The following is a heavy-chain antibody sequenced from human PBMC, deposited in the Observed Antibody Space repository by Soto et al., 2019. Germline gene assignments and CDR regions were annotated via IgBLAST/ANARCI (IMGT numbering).Heavy chain of an antibody. V-gene: IGHV1-69*01. Sequence: QVPLVQSGAEVKKPGSSVKVSCKASGGTFSSYAISWVRQAPGQGLEWMGGIIPIFGTANYAQKFQGRVTITADESTSTAYMELSSLRSEDTAVYYCARDQLVVPAAYDAFDIWGQGTMVTVSS. CDR1: GGTFSSYA. D-gene: IGHD2-2*01. CDR3: ARDQLVVPAAYDAFDI. J-gene: IGHJ3*02. CDR2: IIPIFGTA.